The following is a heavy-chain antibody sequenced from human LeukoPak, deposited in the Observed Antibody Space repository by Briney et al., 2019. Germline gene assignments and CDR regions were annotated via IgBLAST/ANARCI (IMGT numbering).Heavy chain of an antibody. Sequence: SETLSLTCSVSGYSMTRGYFWGWIRQTPGKGLEWIGSIYHSGSAYYNPSLKSRVTISVDTSKNQFSLKLSSVTAADTAVYYCARYSGSSGWYGRNWFDPWGQGTLVTVSS. CDR2: IYHSGSA. CDR1: GYSMTRGYF. D-gene: IGHD6-19*01. V-gene: IGHV4-38-2*02. CDR3: ARYSGSSGWYGRNWFDP. J-gene: IGHJ5*02.